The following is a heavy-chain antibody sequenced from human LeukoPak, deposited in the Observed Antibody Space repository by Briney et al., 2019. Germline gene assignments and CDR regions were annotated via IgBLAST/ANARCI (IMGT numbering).Heavy chain of an antibody. V-gene: IGHV3-74*01. CDR3: AREDRFGYNYAYGVDV. J-gene: IGHJ6*02. D-gene: IGHD5-18*01. Sequence: GGSLRLSCAVSGFTFSNYWMHWVRQAPGQGLVWVSRINNDGSDTTYADSVKGRFTISRDNARKTLYLQMNSLRAEDRAVYYCAREDRFGYNYAYGVDVWGQGTTVSVSS. CDR2: INNDGSDT. CDR1: GFTFSNYW.